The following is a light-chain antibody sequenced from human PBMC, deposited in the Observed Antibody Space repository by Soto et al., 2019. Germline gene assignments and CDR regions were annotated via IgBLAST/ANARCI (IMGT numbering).Light chain of an antibody. Sequence: QSVLTQPASVSGSPGQSITISCTGTSSDVGGYNYVSWYQQHPGKAPKLMIYEVSNRPSGVSNRFSGSKSGNTASLTISGLQAEDEADYYRSSYTSSSTYVFGTGTKV. J-gene: IGLJ1*01. CDR1: SSDVGGYNY. CDR3: SSYTSSSTYV. CDR2: EVS. V-gene: IGLV2-14*01.